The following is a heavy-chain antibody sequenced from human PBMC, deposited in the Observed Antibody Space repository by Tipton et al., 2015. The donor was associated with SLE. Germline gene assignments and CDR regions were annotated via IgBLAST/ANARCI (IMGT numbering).Heavy chain of an antibody. CDR3: ARTVAYYGMDV. CDR1: GGSISSYY. CDR2: INHSGST. Sequence: TLSLTCTVSGGSISSYYWSWIRQPPGKGLEWIGEINHSGSTNYNPSLKSRVTISVDTSKNQFSLKLSSVTAADTAVYYCARTVAYYGMDVWGQGTTVTVSS. J-gene: IGHJ6*02. D-gene: IGHD6-19*01. V-gene: IGHV4-34*01.